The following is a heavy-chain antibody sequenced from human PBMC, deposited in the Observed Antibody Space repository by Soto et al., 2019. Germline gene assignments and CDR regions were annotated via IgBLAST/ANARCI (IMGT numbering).Heavy chain of an antibody. CDR2: IYPGDSDT. V-gene: IGHV5-51*01. Sequence: PGESLKISCKGSGYSFTSYWIGWVRQMPGKGLEWMGIIYPGDSDTRYSPSFQGQVTISADKSISTAYLQWSSLKASDTAMYYCERNNYLWSGCLNWFDSWGQGTLVTVSS. CDR1: GYSFTSYW. D-gene: IGHD3-3*01. J-gene: IGHJ5*01. CDR3: ERNNYLWSGCLNWFDS.